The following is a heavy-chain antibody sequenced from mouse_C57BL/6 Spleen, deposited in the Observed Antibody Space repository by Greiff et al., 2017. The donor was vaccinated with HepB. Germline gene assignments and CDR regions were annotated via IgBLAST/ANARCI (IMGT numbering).Heavy chain of an antibody. D-gene: IGHD1-1*01. J-gene: IGHJ4*01. V-gene: IGHV1-22*01. CDR3: ARVGSSYGYAMDY. CDR1: GYTFTDYN. Sequence: VQLQQSGPELVKPGASVKMSCKASGYTFTDYNMHWVKQSHGKSLEWIGYINPNNGGTSYNQKFKGKATLTVNKSSSTAYMELRSLTSEDSAVYYCARVGSSYGYAMDYWGQGTSVTVSS. CDR2: INPNNGGT.